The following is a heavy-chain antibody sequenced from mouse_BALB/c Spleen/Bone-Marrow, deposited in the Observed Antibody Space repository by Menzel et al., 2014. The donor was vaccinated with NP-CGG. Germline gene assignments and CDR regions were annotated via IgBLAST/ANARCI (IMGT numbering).Heavy chain of an antibody. CDR3: ARDEDYYFYWYFDV. CDR1: GFTFTDYY. CDR2: IRNKANGYTA. Sequence: DVQLVESGGGLVQPGGSLRLSCATSGFTFTDYYMSWVRQTPGKAPEWLGFIRNKANGYTADYSVSVKGRFTISRDNSQNILELKMNTLRAEDSATNYCARDEDYYFYWYFDVRGAGTTVAVSA. D-gene: IGHD2-1*01. V-gene: IGHV7-3*02. J-gene: IGHJ1*01.